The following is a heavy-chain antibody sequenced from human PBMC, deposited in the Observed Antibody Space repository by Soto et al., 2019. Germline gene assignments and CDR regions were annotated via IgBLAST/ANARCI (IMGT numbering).Heavy chain of an antibody. D-gene: IGHD3-22*01. CDR3: ARGDFDRSGNYNAGWFAP. Sequence: QVQLVQSGAEVKKPGASVKVSCKASGYTFTAYYMHWLRQAPGQGLVWMGWINPNSGGTNYAQRFQGRVTVTNDTSLSTTYMELSRLGSDDTAVYYCARGDFDRSGNYNAGWFAPWGQGTLVTVSS. CDR1: GYTFTAYY. V-gene: IGHV1-2*02. CDR2: INPNSGGT. J-gene: IGHJ5*02.